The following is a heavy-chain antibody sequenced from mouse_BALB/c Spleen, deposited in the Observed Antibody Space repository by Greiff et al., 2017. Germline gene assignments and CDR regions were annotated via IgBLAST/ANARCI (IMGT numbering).Heavy chain of an antibody. V-gene: IGHV2-2*02. CDR2: IWSGGST. D-gene: IGHD2-14*01. CDR1: GFSLTSYG. Sequence: QVQLKESGPGLVQPSQSLSITCTVSGFSLTSYGVHWVRQSPGKGLEWLGVIWSGGSTDYNAAFISRLSISKDNSKSQVFFKMNSLQANDTAIYYCARNDYYRYDVGYAMDYWGQGTSVTVSS. J-gene: IGHJ4*01. CDR3: ARNDYYRYDVGYAMDY.